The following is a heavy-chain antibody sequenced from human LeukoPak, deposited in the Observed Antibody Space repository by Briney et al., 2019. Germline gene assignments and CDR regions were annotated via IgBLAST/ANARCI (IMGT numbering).Heavy chain of an antibody. Sequence: GESLKISCKGYGYSFTNYWIGWVRRMPGKGLEWMGIIYPDDSDTRYSPSFQGQVTISADKSINTAYLQWRSLKASDTARYYCARQLMGSIPLFDYWGQGTLVTVSS. CDR1: GYSFTNYW. CDR2: IYPDDSDT. J-gene: IGHJ4*02. V-gene: IGHV5-51*01. D-gene: IGHD1-26*01. CDR3: ARQLMGSIPLFDY.